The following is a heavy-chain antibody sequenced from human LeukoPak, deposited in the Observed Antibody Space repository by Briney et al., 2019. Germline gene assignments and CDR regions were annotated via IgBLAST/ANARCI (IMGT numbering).Heavy chain of an antibody. CDR3: ARATYYYDSSGYYHFDY. CDR2: ISSSSSTI. J-gene: IGHJ4*02. Sequence: GGSLRLSCAASGFTFSSYAMSWVRQAPGKGLEWVSYISSSSSTIYYADSVKGRFTISRDNAKNSLYLQMNSLRAEDTAVYYCARATYYYDSSGYYHFDYWGQGTLVTVSS. D-gene: IGHD3-22*01. V-gene: IGHV3-48*01. CDR1: GFTFSSYA.